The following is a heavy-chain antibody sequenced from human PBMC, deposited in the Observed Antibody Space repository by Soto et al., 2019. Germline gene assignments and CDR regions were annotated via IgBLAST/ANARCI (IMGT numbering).Heavy chain of an antibody. J-gene: IGHJ4*02. Sequence: SVTVAWTGAGGTISSYASSWGRQKPGQGLEWMGGIIPIFGTANYAQKFQGRVTITADKSTSTAYMELSSLRSEDTAVYYCAREGYAVGPFDYWGQGTLVTSPS. CDR2: IIPIFGTA. CDR3: AREGYAVGPFDY. D-gene: IGHD1-26*01. CDR1: GGTISSYA. V-gene: IGHV1-69*06.